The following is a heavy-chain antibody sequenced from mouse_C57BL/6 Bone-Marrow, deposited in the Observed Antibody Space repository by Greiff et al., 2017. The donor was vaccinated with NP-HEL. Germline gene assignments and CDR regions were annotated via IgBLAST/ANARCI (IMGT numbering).Heavy chain of an antibody. V-gene: IGHV14-4*01. CDR1: GFNIKDDY. CDR2: IDPENGDT. D-gene: IGHD1-1*01. CDR3: TTFLRDYAMDY. Sequence: DVQLQESGAELVRPGASVKLSCTASGFNIKDDYMHWVKQRPEQGLEWIGWIDPENGDTEYASKFQGKATITADTSSNTAYLQLSSLTSEDTAVYYCTTFLRDYAMDYWGQGTSVTVSS. J-gene: IGHJ4*01.